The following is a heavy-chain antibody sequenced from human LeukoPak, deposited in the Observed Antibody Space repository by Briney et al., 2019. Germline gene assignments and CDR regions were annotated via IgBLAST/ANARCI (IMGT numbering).Heavy chain of an antibody. CDR3: ARDPAAYDC. CDR2: IKQDGSEK. Sequence: PGGSLRLSCAASGSTFSSYWMSWVRQAPGKGLEWVANIKQDGSEKYYVDSVKGRFPISIDNAKNSLYLQMNSLRAEDTAVYYCARDPAAYDCWGQGTLVTVSS. V-gene: IGHV3-7*01. J-gene: IGHJ4*02. CDR1: GSTFSSYW. D-gene: IGHD6-13*01.